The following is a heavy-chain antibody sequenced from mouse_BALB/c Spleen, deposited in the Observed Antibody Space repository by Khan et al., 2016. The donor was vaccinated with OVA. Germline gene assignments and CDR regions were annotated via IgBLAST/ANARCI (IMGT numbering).Heavy chain of an antibody. J-gene: IGHJ3*01. CDR3: VRDGAYHRNDGWFAY. Sequence: ESGAELARPGASVKMSCKASGYTFTSYTIHWIKLRPGQGLEWIGYINPSNGYTNYNQKFKDKATLTADKSSTTAYMELSSLTSDDSALYNCVRDGAYHRNDGWFAYWGQGTLVTVSA. CDR1: GYTFTSYT. CDR2: INPSNGYT. V-gene: IGHV1-4*01. D-gene: IGHD2-14*01.